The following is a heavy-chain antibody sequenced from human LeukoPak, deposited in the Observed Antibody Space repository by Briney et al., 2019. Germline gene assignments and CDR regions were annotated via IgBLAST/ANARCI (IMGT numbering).Heavy chain of an antibody. D-gene: IGHD6-6*01. CDR2: INSDGSST. J-gene: IGHJ4*02. Sequence: GGSLRLSCAASGFTLSSYWMHWVRQAPGKELVWVARINSDGSSTIYADSVKGRFTISRDNAKNTLYLQMNSLRAEDTDVYYCARAKPYRSSSLGYWGQGTLVTVSS. CDR1: GFTLSSYW. CDR3: ARAKPYRSSSLGY. V-gene: IGHV3-74*01.